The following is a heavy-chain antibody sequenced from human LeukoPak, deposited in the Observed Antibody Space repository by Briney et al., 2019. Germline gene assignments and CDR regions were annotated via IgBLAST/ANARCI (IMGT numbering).Heavy chain of an antibody. J-gene: IGHJ1*01. CDR3: ARVDSSGYYGGNFEYFQH. CDR1: GGSFSGYY. V-gene: IGHV4-34*01. D-gene: IGHD3-22*01. CDR2: INHSGST. Sequence: SETLSLTCAVYGGSFSGYYWSWIRQPPGKGLEWIGEINHSGSTNYNPSLKSRVTISVDTSKNQFSLKLSSVTAADTAVYYCARVDSSGYYGGNFEYFQHWGQGTLGTVSS.